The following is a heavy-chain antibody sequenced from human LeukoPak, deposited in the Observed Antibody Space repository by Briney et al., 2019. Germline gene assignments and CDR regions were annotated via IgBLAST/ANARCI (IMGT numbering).Heavy chain of an antibody. J-gene: IGHJ4*02. D-gene: IGHD1-1*01. V-gene: IGHV1-69*06. CDR1: GGTFSSYA. CDR3: VLGWNDVRRSFDY. CDR2: IIPIFGTA. Sequence: GASVKVSCKASGGTFSSYAISWVRQAPGQGLEWMGGIIPIFGTANYAQKFQGRVTITADKSTSTAYMELSSLRSEDTAVYYCVLGWNDVRRSFDYWGQGTLVTVSS.